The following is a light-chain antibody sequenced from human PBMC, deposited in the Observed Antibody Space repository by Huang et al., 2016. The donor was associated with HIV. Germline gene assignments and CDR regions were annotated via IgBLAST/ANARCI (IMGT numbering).Light chain of an antibody. Sequence: EIVMTQSPLSLPVTPGEPASISCRSSQSLLHSNGYNYLDWYLQKPGQSPQLVIYLSSNRASGVPDRFTGSGSVTYVTLKISRVEAEDVGVYYCMQTLQTPRTFGQGTRLEIK. V-gene: IGKV2-28*01. CDR3: MQTLQTPRT. J-gene: IGKJ5*01. CDR1: QSLLHSNGYNY. CDR2: LSS.